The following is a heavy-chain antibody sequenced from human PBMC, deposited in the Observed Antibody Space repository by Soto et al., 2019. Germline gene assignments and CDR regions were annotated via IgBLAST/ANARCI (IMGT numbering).Heavy chain of an antibody. Sequence: QVQLQESGPGLVKPSQTLSLTCTVSGGSISSGDYYWSWIRQPPGKGLEWIGYIYYSGSTYYNPSLKSRVTISVDTSKNQFSLKLSSVTAADTAVYYCARAPVLRFLEWLFPAPYVDAFDIWGQGTMVTVSS. CDR1: GGSISSGDYY. CDR2: IYYSGST. V-gene: IGHV4-30-4*01. CDR3: ARAPVLRFLEWLFPAPYVDAFDI. J-gene: IGHJ3*02. D-gene: IGHD3-3*01.